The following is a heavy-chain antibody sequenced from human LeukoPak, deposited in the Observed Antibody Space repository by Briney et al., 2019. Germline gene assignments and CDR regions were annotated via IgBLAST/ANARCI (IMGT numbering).Heavy chain of an antibody. CDR3: AKPQSHDWGSYGGPGRRDAFDI. CDR1: GFTFSSYG. V-gene: IGHV3-30*02. D-gene: IGHD3-16*01. Sequence: GGSLRLSCAASGFTFSSYGMHWVRQAPGKGLEWVAFIRYDGSNKYYADSVKGRFTISRDNSKNTLYLQMNSLRAEDTAVYYCAKPQSHDWGSYGGPGRRDAFDIWGQGTMVTVSS. CDR2: IRYDGSNK. J-gene: IGHJ3*02.